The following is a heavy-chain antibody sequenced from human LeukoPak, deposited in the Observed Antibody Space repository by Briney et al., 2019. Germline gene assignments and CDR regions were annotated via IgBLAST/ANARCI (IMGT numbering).Heavy chain of an antibody. CDR2: IRFGGSNK. J-gene: IGHJ4*02. Sequence: GGSLRLSCAASGFTFSSYDMHWVRQAPGKGLEWAAFIRFGGSNKYYADSVKGRFTISRDNSKNTLYLQMNSLRAEDTAVYYCARATGYYLPFDYWGQGTLVTVSS. D-gene: IGHD3-9*01. V-gene: IGHV3-30*02. CDR1: GFTFSSYD. CDR3: ARATGYYLPFDY.